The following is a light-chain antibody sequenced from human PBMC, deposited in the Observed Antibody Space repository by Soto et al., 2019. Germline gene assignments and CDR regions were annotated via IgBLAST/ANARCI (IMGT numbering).Light chain of an antibody. Sequence: MTQSPSSLSASVGDRVTITCRASQSISSYLNWYQQKPGQAPRLLIYAASTRATGIPARFSGTGSGTAFTLTISSLQSEDFAVYYCQQYNNWPLTFGGGTKVDIK. CDR1: QSISSY. CDR3: QQYNNWPLT. CDR2: AAS. V-gene: IGKV3-15*01. J-gene: IGKJ4*01.